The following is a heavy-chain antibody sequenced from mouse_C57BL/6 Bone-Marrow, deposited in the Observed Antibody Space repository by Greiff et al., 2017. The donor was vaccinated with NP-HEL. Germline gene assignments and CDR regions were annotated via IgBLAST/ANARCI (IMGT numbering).Heavy chain of an antibody. Sequence: QVQLQQPGAELVMPGASVKLSCKASGYTFTSYWMHWVKQRPGQGLEWIGEIDPSDSYTNYNQKFKGKSTLTVDKSSSTAYMQLSSLTSEDSAVYYCAREGYGNYFDYWGQGTTLTVSS. CDR1: GYTFTSYW. J-gene: IGHJ2*01. CDR3: AREGYGNYFDY. CDR2: IDPSDSYT. D-gene: IGHD2-1*01. V-gene: IGHV1-69*01.